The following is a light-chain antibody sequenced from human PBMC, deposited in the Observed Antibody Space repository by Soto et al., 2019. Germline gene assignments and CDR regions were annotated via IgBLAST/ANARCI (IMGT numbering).Light chain of an antibody. V-gene: IGKV3-15*01. Sequence: EIVMTQSPATLSVSPGGRATLSCRASQSISDTLAWYQQKPGQAPRLLIHGASTRATGFPARFSGSGSGTDFTLTISSLQSKDIAIYYCQQYNNWPWTLGQGTKVDI. J-gene: IGKJ1*01. CDR3: QQYNNWPWT. CDR2: GAS. CDR1: QSISDT.